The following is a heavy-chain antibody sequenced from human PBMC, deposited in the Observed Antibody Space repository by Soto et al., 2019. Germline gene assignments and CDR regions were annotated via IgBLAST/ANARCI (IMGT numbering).Heavy chain of an antibody. D-gene: IGHD2-2*01. Sequence: PSETLSLTCAVYGGSFSGYYWSWIRQPPGKGLEWIGEIKHSGSTNYNPSLKSRVTISVDTSKNQFSLKLSSVTAADTAVYYCVRGARYCSSTSCYGGVWFDPWGQGTRVTVSS. V-gene: IGHV4-34*01. CDR3: VRGARYCSSTSCYGGVWFDP. J-gene: IGHJ5*02. CDR2: IKHSGST. CDR1: GGSFSGYY.